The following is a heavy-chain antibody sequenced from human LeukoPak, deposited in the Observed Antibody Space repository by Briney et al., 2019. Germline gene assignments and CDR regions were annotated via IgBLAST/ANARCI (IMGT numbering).Heavy chain of an antibody. J-gene: IGHJ4*02. Sequence: PGGSLRLSCAASGFTFSSYGMHWVRQAPGKGLEWVAFIRYDGSNKYYADSVKGRFTISRDNAKNTLYLQMNSLRAEDTAVYYCAKRRYDYGWGERNYFDDWGRGTLVTVSS. D-gene: IGHD3-16*01. CDR1: GFTFSSYG. V-gene: IGHV3-30*02. CDR2: IRYDGSNK. CDR3: AKRRYDYGWGERNYFDD.